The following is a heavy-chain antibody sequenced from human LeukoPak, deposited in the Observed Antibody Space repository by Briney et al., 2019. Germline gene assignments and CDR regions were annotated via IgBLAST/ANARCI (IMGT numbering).Heavy chain of an antibody. D-gene: IGHD5-12*01. Sequence: SETLSLTCTVSGGSISSHYWSWIRQPPGKGLEWIGYIYYSGSTNYNPSLKSRVTISVDTSKNQFSLKLSSVTAADTAVYYCARVRGGYRSIDYWGQGTLVTVSS. CDR3: ARVRGGYRSIDY. J-gene: IGHJ4*02. V-gene: IGHV4-59*11. CDR1: GGSISSHY. CDR2: IYYSGST.